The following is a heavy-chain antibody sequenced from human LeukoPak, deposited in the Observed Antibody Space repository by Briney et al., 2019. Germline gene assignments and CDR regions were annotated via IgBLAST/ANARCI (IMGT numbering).Heavy chain of an antibody. V-gene: IGHV3-48*03. CDR1: GFTFSSYE. CDR2: ISSSGSTI. D-gene: IGHD3-10*01. J-gene: IGHJ4*02. Sequence: GGSLRLSCAASGFTFSSYEMNWVRQAPGKGLEWVSYISSSGSTIYYADSVKGRFTISRDNAKNSLYLQMNSLRAEDTAVYYCARAQNYYGSGGYFDCWGQGTLVTVSS. CDR3: ARAQNYYGSGGYFDC.